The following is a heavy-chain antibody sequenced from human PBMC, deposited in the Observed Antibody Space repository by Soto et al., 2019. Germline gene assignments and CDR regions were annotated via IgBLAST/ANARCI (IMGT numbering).Heavy chain of an antibody. CDR1: GYTFTNYY. V-gene: IGHV1-69*13. CDR2: IIPIFGTA. J-gene: IGHJ5*02. D-gene: IGHD3-3*01. CDR3: ARGTPITIFGVATSDFDP. Sequence: SVKVSCKASGYTFTNYYMHWVRQAPGQGLEWMGGIIPIFGTANYAQKFQGRVTITADESTSTAYMELSSLRSEDTAVYYCARGTPITIFGVATSDFDPWGQGTLVTVSS.